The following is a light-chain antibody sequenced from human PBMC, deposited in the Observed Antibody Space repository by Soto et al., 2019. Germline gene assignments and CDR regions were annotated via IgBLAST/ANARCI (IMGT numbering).Light chain of an antibody. J-gene: IGKJ1*01. V-gene: IGKV3-11*01. CDR1: QSINRH. Sequence: EIVLTQSPATLSLSPGERATLSCRASQSINRHLAWYRQKPGQAPRLLIYDASNRATGIPARFSGSGSGTDFTLTISSLEPEDFGVYYCHQYSNWPHWTFGQGTKVEIK. CDR3: HQYSNWPHWT. CDR2: DAS.